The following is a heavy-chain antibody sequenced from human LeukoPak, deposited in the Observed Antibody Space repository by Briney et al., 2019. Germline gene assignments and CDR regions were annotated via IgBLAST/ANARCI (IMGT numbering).Heavy chain of an antibody. V-gene: IGHV4-59*12. CDR2: IYHSGST. CDR1: GGSISIYY. D-gene: IGHD6-19*01. Sequence: SETLSLTCTVSGGSISIYYWSWIRQPPGKGLEWIGYIYHSGSTYYNPSLKSRVTISVDRSKNQFSLKLSSVTAADTAVYYCAREAVAGKGSFDYWGQGTLVTVSS. CDR3: AREAVAGKGSFDY. J-gene: IGHJ4*02.